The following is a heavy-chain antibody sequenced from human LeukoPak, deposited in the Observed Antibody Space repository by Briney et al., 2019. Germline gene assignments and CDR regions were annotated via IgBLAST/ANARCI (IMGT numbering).Heavy chain of an antibody. Sequence: ASVKVSCKTSGYTFTTYGFSWVRQAPGQGLEWMGWINPNTGNPTYAQAFTGRFVFSLDTSVSTTYLQISSLKAEDTAVYYCARACQPLGGLSFPDYWGQGTLVTVSS. CDR3: ARACQPLGGLSFPDY. D-gene: IGHD3-16*02. J-gene: IGHJ4*02. V-gene: IGHV7-4-1*02. CDR2: INPNTGNP. CDR1: GYTFTTYG.